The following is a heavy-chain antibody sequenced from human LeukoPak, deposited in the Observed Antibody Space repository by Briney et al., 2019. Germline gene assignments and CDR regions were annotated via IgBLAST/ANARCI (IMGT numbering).Heavy chain of an antibody. CDR1: GGSISSYY. CDR3: ARAEYFPDYDSSGLFDY. CDR2: IFYSGST. J-gene: IGHJ4*02. V-gene: IGHV4-59*08. Sequence: SETLSLTCTVSGGSISSYYWSWIRQPPGKGLEWIGYIFYSGSTNYNPSLKSRVTISVDTSKNQFSLQLSSVTAADTAVYYCARAEYFPDYDSSGLFDYWGQGTLVAVSS. D-gene: IGHD3-22*01.